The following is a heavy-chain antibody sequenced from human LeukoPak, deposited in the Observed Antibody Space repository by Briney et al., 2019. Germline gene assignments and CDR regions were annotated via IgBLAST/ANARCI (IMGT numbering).Heavy chain of an antibody. D-gene: IGHD2-2*01. Sequence: SETLSLTCAVYGGSFSGYYWSWIRQPPGKGLEWMGEINHSGSTNYNPSLKSRGTISVDTSKNQFSLKLSSVTAADTAVYYCARGRVVVPAAYYYYYYYMDVWGKGTTVTVSS. CDR3: ARGRVVVPAAYYYYYYYMDV. V-gene: IGHV4-34*01. CDR2: INHSGST. CDR1: GGSFSGYY. J-gene: IGHJ6*03.